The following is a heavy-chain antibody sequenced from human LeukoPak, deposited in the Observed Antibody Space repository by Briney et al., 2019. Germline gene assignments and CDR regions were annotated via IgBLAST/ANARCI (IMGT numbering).Heavy chain of an antibody. CDR2: MSGSGGST. Sequence: GGSLRLSCAASGFTVSSNYISWVRQAPRQGLHQVSAMSGSGGSTYYADTVKGRFPISRDNSKNTLYLKMNSLRAEDTAVYYCAKGKKGPIAAAGPPYDYWGQGTLVTVSS. D-gene: IGHD6-13*01. V-gene: IGHV3-23*01. CDR1: GFTVSSNY. CDR3: AKGKKGPIAAAGPPYDY. J-gene: IGHJ4*02.